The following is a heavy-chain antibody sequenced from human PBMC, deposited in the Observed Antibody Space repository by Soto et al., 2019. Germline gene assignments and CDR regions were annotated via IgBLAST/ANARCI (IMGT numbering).Heavy chain of an antibody. D-gene: IGHD5-12*01. V-gene: IGHV4-59*01. Sequence: QVQLQESGPGLVKPSETLSLTCTVSGGPISSYYWSWIRQPPGKGLEWIGYIYYSGSTNYNPSLKSRVTISVDTSKNQFSLKLSSVTAADTAVYYCARKGDGYNYWGQGTLVTVSS. CDR1: GGPISSYY. J-gene: IGHJ4*02. CDR2: IYYSGST. CDR3: ARKGDGYNY.